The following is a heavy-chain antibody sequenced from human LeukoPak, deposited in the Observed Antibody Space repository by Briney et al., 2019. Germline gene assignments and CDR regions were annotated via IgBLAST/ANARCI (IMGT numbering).Heavy chain of an antibody. CDR3: ARGLRVDY. V-gene: IGHV4-34*01. J-gene: IGHJ4*02. CDR2: INHSGSA. Sequence: PSETLSLTCAVYGGSFSGYYCSWIRQPPGKGLEWIGEINHSGSANYNPSLKSRVTISGDTSKNQFSLKLSSVTAADTAVYYCARGLRVDYWGQGTLVTVSS. CDR1: GGSFSGYY.